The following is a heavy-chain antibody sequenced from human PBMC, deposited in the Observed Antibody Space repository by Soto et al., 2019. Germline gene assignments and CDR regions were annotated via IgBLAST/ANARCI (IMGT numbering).Heavy chain of an antibody. CDR1: GYTFTSYA. CDR3: ARAPSWWYFDL. CDR2: INAGNGNT. V-gene: IGHV1-3*05. J-gene: IGHJ2*01. Sequence: QVQLVQSGAEEQKPGASVKVSCKASGYTFTSYAMHWVRQAPGQRLEWMGWINAGNGNTKYSQKFQGRVTITRDTSASTAYMELSRLRSEDTAVYYCARAPSWWYFDLWGRGTLVTVSS.